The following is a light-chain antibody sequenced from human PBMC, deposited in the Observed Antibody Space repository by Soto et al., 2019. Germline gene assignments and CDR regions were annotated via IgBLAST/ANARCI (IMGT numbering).Light chain of an antibody. CDR1: QSVSSN. V-gene: IGKV3-15*01. J-gene: IGKJ5*01. CDR3: QQYNNWPLT. Sequence: EIVMTQSPATLSVSPGERDTLSCRASQSVSSNLAWYQQKPGQAPRLLIYGASTRATGIPARFSGSGSGTEFTLTISSLQSEDFAVYYCQQYNNWPLTF. CDR2: GAS.